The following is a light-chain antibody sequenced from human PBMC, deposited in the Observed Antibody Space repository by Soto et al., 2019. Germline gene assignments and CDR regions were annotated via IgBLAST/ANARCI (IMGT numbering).Light chain of an antibody. Sequence: QSVLTQPRSVSGSPGQSITISCTGTSSDVGGYHFVSWYQQNPGKAPKLMIYAVSNRPSGVPDRFSGSKSGNTASLTISGLKAEDEADYYCCSYAGSYTWVFGGGTKLTVL. V-gene: IGLV2-11*01. CDR1: SSDVGGYHF. J-gene: IGLJ3*02. CDR3: CSYAGSYTWV. CDR2: AVS.